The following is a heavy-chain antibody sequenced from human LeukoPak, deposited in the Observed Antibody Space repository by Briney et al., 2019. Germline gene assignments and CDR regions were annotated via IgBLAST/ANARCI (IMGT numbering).Heavy chain of an antibody. Sequence: GASVKVSCTASGYTFTSYGINWVRQPPGQGLEWMGWISDYNSTTNYAQKLQGRVTMTKDTSTSTAYMELRSLRSDDAAVHYCARPITILGVVLDYWGQGTLVTVSS. CDR3: ARPITILGVVLDY. J-gene: IGHJ4*02. V-gene: IGHV1-18*01. D-gene: IGHD3-3*01. CDR1: GYTFTSYG. CDR2: ISDYNSTT.